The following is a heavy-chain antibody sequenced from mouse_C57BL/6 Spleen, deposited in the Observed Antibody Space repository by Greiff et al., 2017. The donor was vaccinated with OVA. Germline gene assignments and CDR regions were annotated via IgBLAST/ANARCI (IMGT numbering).Heavy chain of an antibody. CDR1: GYSFTDYN. V-gene: IGHV1-39*01. CDR3: ERNYGSSLYYFDY. D-gene: IGHD1-1*01. J-gene: IGHJ2*01. Sequence: VQLQQSGPELVKPGASVKISCKASGYSFTDYNMNWVKQSNGKSLEWIGVINPNYGTTSYNQKFKGKATLTVDQSSSTAYMQLNSLTSEDSAVYYGERNYGSSLYYFDYWGQGTTLTVSS. CDR2: INPNYGTT.